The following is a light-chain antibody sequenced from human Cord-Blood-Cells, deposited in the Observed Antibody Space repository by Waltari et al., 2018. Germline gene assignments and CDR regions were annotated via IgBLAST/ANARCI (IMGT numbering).Light chain of an antibody. Sequence: QSALPRPRSVSGSPAQSVPISCTGTSSDVGGYNYVSWYQQHPGKAPKLMIYDVSKRPSAVPDRFSGSKSGNTASLTISGLQAEDEADYYCCSYAGSYTYVFGTGTKVTVL. CDR3: CSYAGSYTYV. CDR1: SSDVGGYNY. V-gene: IGLV2-11*01. J-gene: IGLJ1*01. CDR2: DVS.